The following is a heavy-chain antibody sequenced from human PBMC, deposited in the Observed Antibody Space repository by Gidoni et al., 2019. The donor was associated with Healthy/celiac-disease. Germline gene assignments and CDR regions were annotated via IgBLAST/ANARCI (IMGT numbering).Heavy chain of an antibody. Sequence: QVQLQESGPGLVKPSATLSLTFTVSGRSIRTSTYYWGWIRQSPGKGLEWIGSIYYSGSTHYNPSLTSRLTISVDTSTNQFSLKLSSVTAADTAVYYCARLCRSSWEFDSWGQGTLVTVSS. CDR3: ARLCRSSWEFDS. CDR1: GRSIRTSTYY. CDR2: IYYSGST. J-gene: IGHJ4*02. V-gene: IGHV4-39*01. D-gene: IGHD6-6*01.